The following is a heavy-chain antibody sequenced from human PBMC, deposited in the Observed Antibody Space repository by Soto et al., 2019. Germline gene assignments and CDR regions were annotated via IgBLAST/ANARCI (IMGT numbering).Heavy chain of an antibody. J-gene: IGHJ4*02. D-gene: IGHD3-22*01. CDR3: ARDHYYDSSGYPDY. Sequence: GGSLRLSCAASGFTFSSYAMHWVRQAPGKGLEWVAVISYDGSNKYYADSAKGRFTISRDNSKNTLYLQMNSLRAEDTAVYYCARDHYYDSSGYPDYWGQGTLVTVSS. CDR2: ISYDGSNK. V-gene: IGHV3-30-3*01. CDR1: GFTFSSYA.